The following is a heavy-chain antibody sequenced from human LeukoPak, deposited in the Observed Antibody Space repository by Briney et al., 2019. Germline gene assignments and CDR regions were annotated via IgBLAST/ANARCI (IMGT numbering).Heavy chain of an antibody. D-gene: IGHD2-21*01. CDR3: VLRFAALGYFDY. V-gene: IGHV3-7*01. Sequence: GGSLRLSCVASGFTFSNYWMSWVRQAPGKGLEWVANIRQYGGEIYYVDSVRGRFTISRDNAKNSLFLQLNSLRVEDTAVYYCVLRFAALGYFDYWGQGNLVTVSS. J-gene: IGHJ4*02. CDR2: IRQYGGEI. CDR1: GFTFSNYW.